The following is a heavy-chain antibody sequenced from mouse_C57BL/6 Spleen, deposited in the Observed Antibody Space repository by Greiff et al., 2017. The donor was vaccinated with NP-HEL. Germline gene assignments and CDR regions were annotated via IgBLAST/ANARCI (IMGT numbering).Heavy chain of an antibody. J-gene: IGHJ2*01. D-gene: IGHD2-5*01. Sequence: QVQLQQPGAELVRPGSSVKLSCKASGYTFTSYWMHWVKQRPIQGLEWIGNIDPSDSETHYNQKFKDKATLTVDKSSSTAYMQLSSLTSEDSAVYYCARGGSNDYFDYWGQGTTLTVSS. CDR3: ARGGSNDYFDY. CDR2: IDPSDSET. V-gene: IGHV1-52*01. CDR1: GYTFTSYW.